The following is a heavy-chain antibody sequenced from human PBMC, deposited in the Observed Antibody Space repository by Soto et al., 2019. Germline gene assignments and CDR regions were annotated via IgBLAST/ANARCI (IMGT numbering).Heavy chain of an antibody. J-gene: IGHJ6*03. CDR1: GDSISRGGYF. V-gene: IGHV4-31*01. CDR3: ARGILRPNHYMDV. D-gene: IGHD1-26*01. Sequence: QVQLQESGPGLVKPSQTLSLTCIVSGDSISRGGYFWTWISQHPGKGREWIGYIYDSGSAFYNPYMKSPVTMSVDTSNKQFSLSLRSVTAAETSVFYCARGILRPNHYMDVWGTGNGVAVSS. CDR2: IYDSGSA.